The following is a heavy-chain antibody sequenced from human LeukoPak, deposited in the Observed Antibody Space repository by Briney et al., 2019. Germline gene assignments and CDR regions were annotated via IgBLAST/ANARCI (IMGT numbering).Heavy chain of an antibody. CDR3: TRERRDGYKVYFDY. V-gene: IGHV4-61*02. D-gene: IGHD5-24*01. CDR1: GDSIRRGNYY. Sequence: SETLSLTCSVSGDSIRRGNYYWSWIRQPAGKGLEWIGRIYTSGSTNYNPSLKSRVTMSVDTSKNQFSLKLSSVTAADTAVYYCTRERRDGYKVYFDYWGQGTLVTVSS. J-gene: IGHJ4*02. CDR2: IYTSGST.